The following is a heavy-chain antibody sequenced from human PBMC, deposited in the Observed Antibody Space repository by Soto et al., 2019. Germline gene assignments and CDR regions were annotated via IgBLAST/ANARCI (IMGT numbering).Heavy chain of an antibody. Sequence: GGSLRLSCAASEFTFSSYGMHWVRQAPGKGLEWVAVIWYDGSSQFYAESVKGRFTISRDNFENVLYLQMNNLRAEDSALYYCARRSDDFWAGYYDLWGQGTLVTVSS. D-gene: IGHD3-3*01. CDR1: EFTFSSYG. CDR2: IWYDGSSQ. CDR3: ARRSDDFWAGYYDL. V-gene: IGHV3-33*01. J-gene: IGHJ4*01.